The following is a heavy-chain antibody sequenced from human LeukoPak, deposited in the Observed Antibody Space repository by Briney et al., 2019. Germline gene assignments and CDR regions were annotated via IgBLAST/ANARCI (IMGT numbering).Heavy chain of an antibody. CDR2: LNHSGST. Sequence: SETLSLTCAGYGGSFSAYYWSWIRHPPGKGLEWIGELNHSGSTNYNPSLKRRVTISVDTSKNQFSLKLSSVTAADTAAYYCARYGKGRWLTSTRPFWYFDLWGRGTLVTVSS. CDR3: ARYGKGRWLTSTRPFWYFDL. V-gene: IGHV4-34*01. D-gene: IGHD5-24*01. CDR1: GGSFSAYY. J-gene: IGHJ2*01.